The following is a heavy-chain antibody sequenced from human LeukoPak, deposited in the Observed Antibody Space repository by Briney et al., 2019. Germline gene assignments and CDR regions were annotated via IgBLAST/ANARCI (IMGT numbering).Heavy chain of an antibody. CDR2: ISGSGGST. V-gene: IGHV3-23*01. D-gene: IGHD4-17*01. CDR1: GFTFSSYA. J-gene: IGHJ4*02. Sequence: PGGSLRLSCAASGFTFSSYAMSWVRQAPGKGPEWVSAISGSGGSTSYADSVEGRFTISRDNSKNTLWMQMNSLRVEDTAIYYCAQVGGWGTMVTTPNYWGQGTLVTVSS. CDR3: AQVGGWGTMVTTPNY.